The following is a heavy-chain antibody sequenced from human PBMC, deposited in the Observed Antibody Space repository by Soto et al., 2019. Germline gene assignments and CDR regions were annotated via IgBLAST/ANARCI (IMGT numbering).Heavy chain of an antibody. CDR2: ILSDGGTK. V-gene: IGHV3-23*01. D-gene: IGHD3-3*01. CDR1: GFTFAGYA. CDR3: AKDFRPDGKYDLDY. Sequence: EVQLLESGGGLVQPGGSLRLSCAASGFTFAGYAMNWVRQAPGRGLEWVAGILSDGGTKYYADPVKGRFTISRDNSKNMLYLQMSSVRADDSALYYCAKDFRPDGKYDLDYWGQGTPVVVSS. J-gene: IGHJ4*02.